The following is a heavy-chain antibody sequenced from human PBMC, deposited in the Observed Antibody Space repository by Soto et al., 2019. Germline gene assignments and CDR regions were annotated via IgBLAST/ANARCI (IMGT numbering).Heavy chain of an antibody. Sequence: EVRLVESGGGLVQPGGSLRLSCAVSGFTVSSNYMSWVRQAPGKGLEWVSVIYSGGSTFYADSVKDRFTISRENSKNTLYLQMNSLSVEDTAVYYCARDLSSSGWFGDFDYWGQGTLVTVSS. D-gene: IGHD6-19*01. CDR3: ARDLSSSGWFGDFDY. CDR1: GFTVSSNY. V-gene: IGHV3-66*01. CDR2: IYSGGST. J-gene: IGHJ4*02.